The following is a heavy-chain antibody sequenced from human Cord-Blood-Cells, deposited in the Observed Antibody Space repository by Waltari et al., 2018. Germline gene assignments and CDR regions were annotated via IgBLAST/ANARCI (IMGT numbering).Heavy chain of an antibody. Sequence: EVQLVESGGGLIQPGGSLRLSCAASGFTVSSNYMSWVRQAPGKGQELCSDNYSGESTCYANSVKGRCTIGRDNSKNTMECQMNSLRAEDTAVYYCARGWFGEFDYWGQGTLVTVCS. CDR2: NYSGEST. J-gene: IGHJ4*02. D-gene: IGHD3-10*01. CDR3: ARGWFGEFDY. V-gene: IGHV3-53*01. CDR1: GFTVSSNY.